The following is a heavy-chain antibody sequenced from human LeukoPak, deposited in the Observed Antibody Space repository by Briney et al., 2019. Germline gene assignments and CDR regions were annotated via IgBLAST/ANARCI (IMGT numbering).Heavy chain of an antibody. CDR2: ISGSGGST. V-gene: IGHV3-23*01. J-gene: IGHJ4*02. CDR3: AKDTGYSSSWSFDY. Sequence: QAGGSLRLSCAASGFTFSSYGMSWVRQAPGKGLEWVSAISGSGGSTYYADSVKGRFTISRDNSKNTLYLQMNSLRAEDTAVYYCAKDTGYSSSWSFDYWGQGTLVTVSS. D-gene: IGHD6-13*01. CDR1: GFTFSSYG.